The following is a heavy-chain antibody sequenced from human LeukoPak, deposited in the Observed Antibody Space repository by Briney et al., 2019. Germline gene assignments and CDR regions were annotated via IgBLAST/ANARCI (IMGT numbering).Heavy chain of an antibody. CDR1: GGSISSYY. V-gene: IGHV4-59*08. J-gene: IGHJ5*02. D-gene: IGHD3-22*01. CDR3: ASLLKYYYDSNGVYWFDP. CDR2: IYYSGST. Sequence: PSETLSLTCTVSGGSISSYYWSWIRQPPGKGLEWIGYIYYSGSTNYNPSLKSRVTISVDTSKNQFSLKLSSLTAADTAVYYCASLLKYYYDSNGVYWFDPWGQGTLVTVSS.